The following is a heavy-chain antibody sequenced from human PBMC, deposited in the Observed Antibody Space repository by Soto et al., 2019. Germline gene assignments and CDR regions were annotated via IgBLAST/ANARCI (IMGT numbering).Heavy chain of an antibody. J-gene: IGHJ4*02. Sequence: SETLTLTCTVSGGSISSGGYYWSWILQHPGKGVVWIGYIYSSGSTYYHPSLKSRLTKSVDTSKNHCAPELSSPTAADTAGDYCAREHDHWGQGTLVTVSS. V-gene: IGHV4-31*03. CDR1: GGSISSGGYY. CDR3: AREHDH. CDR2: IYSSGST.